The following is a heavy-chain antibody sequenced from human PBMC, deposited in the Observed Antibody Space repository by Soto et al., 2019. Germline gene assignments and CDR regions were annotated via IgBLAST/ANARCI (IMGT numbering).Heavy chain of an antibody. CDR1: GYTFTSYG. J-gene: IGHJ6*02. D-gene: IGHD6-19*01. Sequence: ASVKVSCKASGYTFTSYGISWVRQAPGQGLEWMGWISAYNGNTNYAQKLQGRVTMTTDTSTSTAYMELRGLRSDDTAVYYCAREMANSSGWFWGSYYYYYGMDVWGQGTTVTVSS. CDR2: ISAYNGNT. CDR3: AREMANSSGWFWGSYYYYYGMDV. V-gene: IGHV1-18*01.